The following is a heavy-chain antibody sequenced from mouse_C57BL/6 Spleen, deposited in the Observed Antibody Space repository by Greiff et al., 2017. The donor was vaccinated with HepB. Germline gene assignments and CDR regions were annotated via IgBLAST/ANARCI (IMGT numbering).Heavy chain of an antibody. J-gene: IGHJ3*01. Sequence: QVHVKQPGAELVMPGASVKLSCKASGYTFTSYWMHWVKQRPGQGLEWIGEIDPSDSYTNYNQKFKGKSTLTVDKSSSTAYMQLSSLTSEDSAVYYCASYGSSESWFAYWGQGTLVTVSA. CDR1: GYTFTSYW. CDR3: ASYGSSESWFAY. D-gene: IGHD1-1*01. V-gene: IGHV1-69*01. CDR2: IDPSDSYT.